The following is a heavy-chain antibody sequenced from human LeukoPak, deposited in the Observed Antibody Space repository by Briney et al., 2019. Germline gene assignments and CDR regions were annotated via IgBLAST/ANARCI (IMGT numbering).Heavy chain of an antibody. CDR1: GFTFSRFW. CDR3: TRSRSWDFFDF. CDR2: IKQEGSEK. D-gene: IGHD1-26*01. Sequence: GGSLKLSCAAPGFTFSRFWMSWVRQAPGKGLEWVANIKQEGSEKYYVNSVKGRFTISRDDAKSSLYLQMNSLRAEDTAVYYCTRSRSWDFFDFWGQGTLVTVSS. J-gene: IGHJ4*02. V-gene: IGHV3-7*03.